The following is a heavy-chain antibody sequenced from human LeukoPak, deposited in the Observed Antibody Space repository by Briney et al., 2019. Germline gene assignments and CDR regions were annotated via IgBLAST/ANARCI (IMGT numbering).Heavy chain of an antibody. J-gene: IGHJ4*02. Sequence: GGSLRLSCAASGFTFGDYAMHWVRQAPGKGLEWVSVISYDGSKKYYADSVKGRFTISRDNSKNTLYLQMSSLRAEDTAVYYCAKGSYYDSSGSFYFDYWGQGTLVTVSS. D-gene: IGHD3-22*01. CDR3: AKGSYYDSSGSFYFDY. CDR2: ISYDGSKK. CDR1: GFTFGDYA. V-gene: IGHV3-30-3*01.